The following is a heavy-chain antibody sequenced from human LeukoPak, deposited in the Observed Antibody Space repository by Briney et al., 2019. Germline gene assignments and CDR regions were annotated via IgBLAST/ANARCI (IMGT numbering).Heavy chain of an antibody. V-gene: IGHV1-18*01. D-gene: IGHD3-22*01. CDR1: GYTFTSYC. CDR3: ARVAITMIVVAIGPDY. Sequence: GASVKVSCKASGYTFTSYCISWVRQAPGQALEWMGCISAYNGNTNCAQKLQGRVTMTTDTSTSTAYMELRSLRSDDTAVYHCARVAITMIVVAIGPDYWGQGTLVTVSS. J-gene: IGHJ4*02. CDR2: ISAYNGNT.